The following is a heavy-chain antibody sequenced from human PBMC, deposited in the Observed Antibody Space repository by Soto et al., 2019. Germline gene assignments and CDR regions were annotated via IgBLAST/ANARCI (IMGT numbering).Heavy chain of an antibody. CDR2: MSQSGFT. Sequence: QVHLQQRGAGLLRPSETLSLTCAVSTESLRGYYLTWIRQSPGKGLEWIGEMSQSGFTNYNPSLESRVTLSVDTSKSEFSLPLTSMTAADTALYYCARGRFSSGWYSYFDPWGQGTPVTVSS. J-gene: IGHJ5*02. CDR1: TESLRGYY. D-gene: IGHD6-19*01. V-gene: IGHV4-34*01. CDR3: ARGRFSSGWYSYFDP.